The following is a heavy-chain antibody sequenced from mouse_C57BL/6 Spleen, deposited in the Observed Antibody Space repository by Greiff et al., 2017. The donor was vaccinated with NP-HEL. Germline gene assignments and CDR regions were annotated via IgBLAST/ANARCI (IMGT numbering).Heavy chain of an antibody. J-gene: IGHJ3*01. V-gene: IGHV1-52*01. CDR2: IDPSDSET. D-gene: IGHD2-3*01. CDR3: ARGDDPFAY. Sequence: QVHVKQPGAELVRPGSSVKLSCKASGYTFTSYWMHWVKQRPIQGLEWIGNIDPSDSETHYNQKFKDKATLTVDKSSSTAYMQLSSLTSEDSAVYYCARGDDPFAYWGQGTLVTVSA. CDR1: GYTFTSYW.